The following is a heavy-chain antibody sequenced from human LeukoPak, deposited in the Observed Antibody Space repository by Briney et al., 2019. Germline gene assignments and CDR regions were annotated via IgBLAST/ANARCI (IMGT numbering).Heavy chain of an antibody. Sequence: GGFLRLSCAASGFTFDDYAMHWVRQAPGKGLEWVAVIPYDGSNTYYADSVKGRFTVSRDDANNSVHLQMNSLRAEDTAVYFCARDRGGSEKHWFDYWGQGTLVTVSS. CDR2: IPYDGSNT. D-gene: IGHD3-10*01. CDR3: ARDRGGSEKHWFDY. J-gene: IGHJ4*02. CDR1: GFTFDDYA. V-gene: IGHV3-30*03.